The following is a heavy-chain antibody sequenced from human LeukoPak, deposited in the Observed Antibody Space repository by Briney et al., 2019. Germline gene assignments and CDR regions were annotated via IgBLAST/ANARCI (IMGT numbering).Heavy chain of an antibody. Sequence: PSETLSLTCTVSGASITIYYWSWIRQPPGKRLEWIAYMYYSGSPNYNPSLKSRVTMSVDTSENQFSLKLSSVTAADTAVYYCARVDGGYCSGGSCYANRFDPWGQGTLVTVSS. CDR2: MYYSGSP. D-gene: IGHD2-15*01. V-gene: IGHV4-59*01. CDR1: GASITIYY. J-gene: IGHJ5*02. CDR3: ARVDGGYCSGGSCYANRFDP.